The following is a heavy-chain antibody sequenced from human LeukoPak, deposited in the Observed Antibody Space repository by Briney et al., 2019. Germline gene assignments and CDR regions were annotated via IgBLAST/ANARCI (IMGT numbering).Heavy chain of an antibody. CDR3: VRNSGELGA. V-gene: IGHV3-53*01. CDR1: GFTVSNNY. Sequence: PEGSLRLSCAASGFTVSNNYMSWVRRAAGKGLEWVALIYSGGSTYYADSVKGRFTISRDNSKNTLHLQMNSLRAEDTAVYYCVRNSGELGAWGQGTLVTVSS. J-gene: IGHJ5*02. CDR2: IYSGGST. D-gene: IGHD2-21*01.